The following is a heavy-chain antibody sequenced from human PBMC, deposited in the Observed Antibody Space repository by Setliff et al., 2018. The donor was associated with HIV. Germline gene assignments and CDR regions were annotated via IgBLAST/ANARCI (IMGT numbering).Heavy chain of an antibody. V-gene: IGHV4-4*07. CDR1: GGSISSETFS. D-gene: IGHD5-18*01. Sequence: SETLSLTCTVSGGSISSETFSWNWIRQPAGKGLEWIGRIYTSGSTDYNPSLKSRVTMSVDTSKNQFSLSLTSVTAADTAMYYCARRGKTENSYVLNWFDPWGQGILVTVSS. CDR2: IYTSGST. CDR3: ARRGKTENSYVLNWFDP. J-gene: IGHJ5*02.